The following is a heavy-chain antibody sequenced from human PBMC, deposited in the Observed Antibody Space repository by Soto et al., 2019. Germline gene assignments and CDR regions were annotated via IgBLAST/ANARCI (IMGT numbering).Heavy chain of an antibody. V-gene: IGHV4-59*08. CDR1: GGSTSSYY. J-gene: IGHJ4*02. D-gene: IGHD1-26*01. Sequence: PSETLSLTCTVTGGSTSSYYWSWLRQPPGKGLEWIGYNSYIGSTDYNPSLKSRVTISVDTSKNQFSLKLSSATAADTAVYYCARHGGSYSFDYWGPGTLVTVSS. CDR3: ARHGGSYSFDY. CDR2: NSYIGST.